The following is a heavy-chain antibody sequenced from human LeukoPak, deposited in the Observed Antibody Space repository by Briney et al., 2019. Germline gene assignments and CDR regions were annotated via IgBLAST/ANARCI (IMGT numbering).Heavy chain of an antibody. V-gene: IGHV3-33*01. Sequence: PGGSLRLSCAASGFSFSTYVMHWVRQAPGKGPEWVAVIRYDGNNKYYGDSVKGRFTISRDNAKNTLYLQMKSLRADDTAVYYCARDLVGYSYGMDVWGQGTTVIVSS. J-gene: IGHJ6*02. D-gene: IGHD3-22*01. CDR3: ARDLVGYSYGMDV. CDR2: IRYDGNNK. CDR1: GFSFSTYV.